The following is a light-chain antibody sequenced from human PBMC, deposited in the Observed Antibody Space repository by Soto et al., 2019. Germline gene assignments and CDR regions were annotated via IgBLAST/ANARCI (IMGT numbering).Light chain of an antibody. CDR2: SND. CDR1: RSNIGSNT. V-gene: IGLV1-44*01. J-gene: IGLJ2*01. CDR3: AAWDDSLNGLV. Sequence: QSVLTQPPSASGTPGQRVTISCSGARSNIGSNTVNLYQQLPGTAPKLLIYSNDQRPSGVPDRFSGYKSGTSASLAISGLQSEDEADYYCAAWDDSLNGLVFGGGTKLTVL.